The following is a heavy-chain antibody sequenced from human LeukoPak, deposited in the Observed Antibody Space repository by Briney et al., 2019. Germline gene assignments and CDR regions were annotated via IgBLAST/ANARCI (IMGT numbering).Heavy chain of an antibody. V-gene: IGHV1-24*01. Sequence: ASVKVSCKVSGYTLTELSMHWVRQAPGKGLEWMGGFDPDDGETIYAQKFQGRVTMTEDTSTDTAYMELSSLRSEDTAVYYCATDRGCSGGSCYPDYWGQGTLVTVSS. CDR3: ATDRGCSGGSCYPDY. CDR1: GYTLTELS. D-gene: IGHD2-15*01. J-gene: IGHJ4*02. CDR2: FDPDDGET.